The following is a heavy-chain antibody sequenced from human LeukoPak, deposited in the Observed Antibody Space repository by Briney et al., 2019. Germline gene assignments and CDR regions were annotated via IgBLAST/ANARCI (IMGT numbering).Heavy chain of an antibody. CDR2: IYSGGST. D-gene: IGHD6-19*01. CDR1: GFTVSSNY. J-gene: IGHJ3*02. CDR3: ANDYGSGWYGAFDI. Sequence: GGSLRLSCAASGFTVSSNYMSWVRQAPGRGLEWVSVIYSGGSTYYADSVKGRFTISRDNSKNTLYLQMNSLRVEDTAVYYCANDYGSGWYGAFDIWGQGTKVTVSS. V-gene: IGHV3-66*01.